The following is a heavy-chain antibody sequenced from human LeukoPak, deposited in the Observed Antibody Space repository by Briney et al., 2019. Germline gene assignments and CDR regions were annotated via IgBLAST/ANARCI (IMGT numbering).Heavy chain of an antibody. CDR3: ARIVGAKEGYMDV. J-gene: IGHJ6*03. V-gene: IGHV1-2*02. Sequence: ASVKVSCKASGYTFTGYYMNWVRQAPGQGLEWMGWINPNSGGTNYAQKFQGRVTMTRDTSISTAYMELSRLRSDDTAVYYCARIVGAKEGYMDVWGKGTTVTVSS. D-gene: IGHD1-26*01. CDR1: GYTFTGYY. CDR2: INPNSGGT.